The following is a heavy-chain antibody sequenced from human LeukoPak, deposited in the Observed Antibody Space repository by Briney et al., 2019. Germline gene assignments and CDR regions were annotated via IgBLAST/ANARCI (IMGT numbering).Heavy chain of an antibody. V-gene: IGHV1-24*01. CDR2: FDPEDGET. CDR3: ATGMSIAAQSFDY. Sequence: ASMKVSCKVSGYTLTELSMHWVRQAPGKGLEWMGGFDPEDGETIYAQKFQGRVTMTEDTSTDTAYMELSSLRSEDTAVYYCATGMSIAAQSFDYWGQGTLVTVSS. CDR1: GYTLTELS. J-gene: IGHJ4*02. D-gene: IGHD6-6*01.